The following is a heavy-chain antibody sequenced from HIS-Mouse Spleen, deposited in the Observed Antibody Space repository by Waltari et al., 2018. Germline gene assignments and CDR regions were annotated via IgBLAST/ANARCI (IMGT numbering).Heavy chain of an antibody. CDR2: IYYSGGT. V-gene: IGHV4-39*07. CDR1: GGSISSSSYY. Sequence: QLQLQESGPGLVKPSETLSLTCTVSGGSISSSSYYWGWIRQPPGKGLEWIGSIYYSGGTYYNPCLKSRFTISVETSKNQFSLKLSSVTAADTAVYYCAREIPYSSSWYDWYFDLWGRGTLVTVSS. CDR3: AREIPYSSSWYDWYFDL. J-gene: IGHJ2*01. D-gene: IGHD6-13*01.